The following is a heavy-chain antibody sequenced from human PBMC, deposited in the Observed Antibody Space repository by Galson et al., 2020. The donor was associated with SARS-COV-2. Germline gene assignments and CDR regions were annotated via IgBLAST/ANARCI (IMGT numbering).Heavy chain of an antibody. V-gene: IGHV1-2*04. CDR1: GYTFTGYY. CDR3: AREDSRFADSSSFGI. D-gene: IGHD6-13*01. J-gene: IGHJ3*02. CDR2: INPNSGGT. Sequence: ASVKVSCKASGYTFTGYYMHWVRQAPGQGLEWMGWINPNSGGTNYAQKFQGWVTMTRDTSISTAYMELSRLRSDDTAVYYCAREDSRFADSSSFGIWGQGTMVTVSS.